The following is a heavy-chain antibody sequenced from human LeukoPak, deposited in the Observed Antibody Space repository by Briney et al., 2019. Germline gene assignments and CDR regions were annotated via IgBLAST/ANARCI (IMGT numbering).Heavy chain of an antibody. CDR1: GGSISSGDYY. J-gene: IGHJ6*02. V-gene: IGHV4-30-4*01. Sequence: SQTLSLTCTVSGGSISSGDYYWSWIRQPPGKGLEWIGYIYYSGSTYYNPSLKSRVTISVDTSKNQFSLKLSSVTAADTAVYYCARAQGFYCSSTSCEAYYYYGMDVWGQGTTVTVSS. D-gene: IGHD2-2*01. CDR2: IYYSGST. CDR3: ARAQGFYCSSTSCEAYYYYGMDV.